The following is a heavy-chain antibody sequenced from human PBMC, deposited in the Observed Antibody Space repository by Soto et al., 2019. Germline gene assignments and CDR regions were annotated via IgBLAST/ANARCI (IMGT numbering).Heavy chain of an antibody. CDR3: AKALGELSPESYDY. J-gene: IGHJ4*02. Sequence: GGSLILSCAASGFTFSSYSMHWVRQAPGKGLEWVAVISYDGSDKYYADSVKGRFTISRDNSKNTLNLQLNSLRADDTAVYYCAKALGELSPESYDYWGQGTLVTVSS. D-gene: IGHD3-16*02. CDR1: GFTFSSYS. V-gene: IGHV3-30*18. CDR2: ISYDGSDK.